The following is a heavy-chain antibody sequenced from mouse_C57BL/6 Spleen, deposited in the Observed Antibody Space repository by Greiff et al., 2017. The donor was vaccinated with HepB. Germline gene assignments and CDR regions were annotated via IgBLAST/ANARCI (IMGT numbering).Heavy chain of an antibody. Sequence: QVQLQQPGAELVKPGASVKLSCKASGYTFTSYWMQWVKQRPGQGLEWIGEIDPSDSYTNYNQKFKGKATLTVDTSSSTAYMQLSSLTSEDSAVYYCVYYSNYVFAYWGQGTLVTVSA. J-gene: IGHJ3*01. CDR1: GYTFTSYW. CDR2: IDPSDSYT. D-gene: IGHD2-5*01. CDR3: VYYSNYVFAY. V-gene: IGHV1-50*01.